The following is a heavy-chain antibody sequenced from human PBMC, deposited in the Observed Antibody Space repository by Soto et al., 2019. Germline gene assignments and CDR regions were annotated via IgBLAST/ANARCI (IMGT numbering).Heavy chain of an antibody. V-gene: IGHV1-69*01. CDR1: GGTFKNYA. CDR3: GKASGTRGYHS. J-gene: IGHJ5*01. CDR2: ILPVFDEL. Sequence: QVQLVQSESEVKKPGSSVKVSCKVSGGTFKNYAISWVRQAPGQGLQWVGGILPVFDELHYAPKLQGRVTFTGDEVTSTAHLEVGTLSSEDPAAFLCGKASGTRGYHSGGQGPLVTVPS. D-gene: IGHD3-22*01.